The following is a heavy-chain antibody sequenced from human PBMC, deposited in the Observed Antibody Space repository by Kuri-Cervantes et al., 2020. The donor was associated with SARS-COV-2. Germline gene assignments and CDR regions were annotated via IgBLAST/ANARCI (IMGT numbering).Heavy chain of an antibody. J-gene: IGHJ4*02. Sequence: GGSLRLSCAVSGFTFSSFSMNWVRQAPGKGLEWVSGISGSGDNTYYADSVKGRFTISRDNSKKTLYLQMNSLRVEDTALYYCAKGIRRFLESLDYWGQGTLVTVSS. V-gene: IGHV3-23*01. CDR1: GFTFSSFS. D-gene: IGHD3-3*01. CDR3: AKGIRRFLESLDY. CDR2: ISGSGDNT.